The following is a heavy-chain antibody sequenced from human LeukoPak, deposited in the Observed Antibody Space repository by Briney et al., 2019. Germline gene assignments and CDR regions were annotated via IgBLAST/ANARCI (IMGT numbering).Heavy chain of an antibody. D-gene: IGHD5-18*01. CDR3: ARENTATHYSYYYMDV. J-gene: IGHJ6*03. Sequence: GASVKVSCKASVYTFTGYYMHWVRQAPGQGLEWMGFINPNSGGTNYAQKFQGRVTMTRDTSISTAYMALSRLRSDDTAVYYCARENTATHYSYYYMDVWGKGTTVTVSS. V-gene: IGHV1-2*02. CDR2: INPNSGGT. CDR1: VYTFTGYY.